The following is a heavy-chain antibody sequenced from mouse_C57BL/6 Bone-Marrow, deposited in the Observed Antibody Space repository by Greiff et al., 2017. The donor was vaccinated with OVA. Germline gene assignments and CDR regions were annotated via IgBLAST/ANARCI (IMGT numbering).Heavy chain of an antibody. D-gene: IGHD3-2*02. Sequence: EVKLVESGGGLVQPKGSLKLSCAASGFSFNTYALNWVRQAPGKGLEWVARIRSKSNHYATYYADSVKDRFTISRDDSERMLDLQMNKVKTEDTAMYYGVRADSSGYWFAYWGQGTLVTVSA. CDR3: VRADSSGYWFAY. CDR2: IRSKSNHYAT. J-gene: IGHJ3*01. CDR1: GFSFNTYA. V-gene: IGHV10-1*01.